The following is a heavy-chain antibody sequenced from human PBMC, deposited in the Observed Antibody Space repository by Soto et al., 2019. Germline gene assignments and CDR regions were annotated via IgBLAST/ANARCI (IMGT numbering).Heavy chain of an antibody. J-gene: IGHJ6*02. CDR3: ARGGSGSYDYYYYGMDV. Sequence: QVQLVQSGAEVKKPGSSVKVSCKASGGTFSSYTISWVRQAPGQGLEWRGGIIPILGIANYAQKFQGTVTITADKSTSTAYMELSSLRSEDTAVYYCARGGSGSYDYYYYGMDVWGQGTTVTVSS. CDR2: IIPILGIA. CDR1: GGTFSSYT. D-gene: IGHD3-10*01. V-gene: IGHV1-69*02.